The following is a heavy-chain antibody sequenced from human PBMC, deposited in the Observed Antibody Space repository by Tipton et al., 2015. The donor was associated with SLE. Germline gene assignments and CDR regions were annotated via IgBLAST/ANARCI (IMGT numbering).Heavy chain of an antibody. CDR2: IYYSGST. Sequence: TLSLTCTVYGGSISSSSYYWGWIRQPPGKGLEWIGSIYYSGSTNYNPSLKSRVTISVDTSKNQFSLKLSSVTAADTAVYYCARRALTSGGFDYWGQGTLVTVSS. CDR1: GGSISSSSYY. V-gene: IGHV4-39*07. D-gene: IGHD3-10*01. J-gene: IGHJ4*02. CDR3: ARRALTSGGFDY.